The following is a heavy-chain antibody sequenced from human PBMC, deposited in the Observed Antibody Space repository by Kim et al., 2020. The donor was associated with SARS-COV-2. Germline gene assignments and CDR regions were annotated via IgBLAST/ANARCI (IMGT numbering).Heavy chain of an antibody. J-gene: IGHJ6*02. Sequence: ASVKVSCKASGYTFTSYYMHWVRQAPGQGLEWMGIINPSGGSTSYAQKFQGRVTMTRDTSTSTVYMELSSLRSEDTAVYYCARGAPRYYGSGSYYKNYYYYGMDVWGQGTTVTVSS. V-gene: IGHV1-46*01. CDR2: INPSGGST. D-gene: IGHD3-10*01. CDR3: ARGAPRYYGSGSYYKNYYYYGMDV. CDR1: GYTFTSYY.